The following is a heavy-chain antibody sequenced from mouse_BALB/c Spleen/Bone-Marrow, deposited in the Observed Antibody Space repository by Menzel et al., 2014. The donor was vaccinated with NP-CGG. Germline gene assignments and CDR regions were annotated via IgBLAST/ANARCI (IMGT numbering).Heavy chain of an antibody. CDR3: ATLTGTFDY. CDR1: GFNIKDTY. D-gene: IGHD4-1*01. CDR2: IDPANYNT. Sequence: EVQLVESGAELVKPGPSVKLSCTASGFNIKDTYMHWVKQRPEQGLEWIGRIDPANYNTQYDPKFQGKATITADTPSNAAYLQLNSLTSEDTAVYYCATLTGTFDYWGQGTPVTVSA. V-gene: IGHV14-3*02. J-gene: IGHJ3*01.